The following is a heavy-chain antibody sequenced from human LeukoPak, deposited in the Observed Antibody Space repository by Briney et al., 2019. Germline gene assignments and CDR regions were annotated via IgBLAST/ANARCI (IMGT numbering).Heavy chain of an antibody. Sequence: SETLSLTCTVSGYSISSGYDWGWIRQPPGKGLEWIGSIYYRRTIYYNPSLKSRVTISVDTSKNQFSLKLSSVTAADTAVYYCARIIGPHSYDPFDYWGQGTLVTVSS. CDR2: IYYRRTI. CDR1: GYSISSGYD. V-gene: IGHV4-38-2*02. J-gene: IGHJ4*02. CDR3: ARIIGPHSYDPFDY. D-gene: IGHD5-18*01.